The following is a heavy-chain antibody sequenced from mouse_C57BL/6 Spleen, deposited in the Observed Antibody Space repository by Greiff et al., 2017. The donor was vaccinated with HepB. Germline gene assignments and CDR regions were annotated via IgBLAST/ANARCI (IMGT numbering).Heavy chain of an antibody. V-gene: IGHV3-6*01. CDR2: ISYDGSN. CDR1: GYSITSGYY. D-gene: IGHD1-1*01. Sequence: EVKLQESGPGLVKPSQSLSLTCSVTGYSITSGYYWNWIRQFPGNKLEWMGYISYDGSNNYNPSLKNRISITRDTSKNQFFLKLNSVTTEDTATYYCARDYYGPFAYWGQGTLVTVSA. J-gene: IGHJ3*01. CDR3: ARDYYGPFAY.